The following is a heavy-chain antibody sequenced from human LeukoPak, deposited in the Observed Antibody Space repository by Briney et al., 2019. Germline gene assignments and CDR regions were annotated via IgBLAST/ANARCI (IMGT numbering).Heavy chain of an antibody. CDR2: MSGSGGST. D-gene: IGHD5-12*01. J-gene: IGHJ4*02. Sequence: GSLRLSCVASGFTFHTYAMNWVRLAPGKGLEWVSGMSGSGGSTYYADSVKGRFTISRDNSKNALYLQMNSLRAEDTAVYYCAKEYSGSDYYFDYWGQGTLVTVSS. CDR3: AKEYSGSDYYFDY. V-gene: IGHV3-23*01. CDR1: GFTFHTYA.